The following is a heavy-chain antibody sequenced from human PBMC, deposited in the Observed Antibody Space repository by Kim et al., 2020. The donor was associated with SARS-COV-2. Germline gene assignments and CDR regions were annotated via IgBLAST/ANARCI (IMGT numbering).Heavy chain of an antibody. Sequence: ADPVKGRLPISRDNSKNTLYLQMNSLRAEDTAVYYCAKSKSGSYYSSFDYWGQGTLVTVSS. J-gene: IGHJ4*02. D-gene: IGHD3-10*01. V-gene: IGHV3-30*02. CDR3: AKSKSGSYYSSFDY.